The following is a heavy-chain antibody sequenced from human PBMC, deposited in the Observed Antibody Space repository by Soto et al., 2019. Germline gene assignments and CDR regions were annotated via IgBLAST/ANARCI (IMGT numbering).Heavy chain of an antibody. D-gene: IGHD3-3*01. J-gene: IGHJ4*02. CDR2: IYPGDSDT. V-gene: IGHV5-51*03. Sequence: PGESLKISCKGSGYSFTSYWIGWVRQMPGKGLEWMGIIYPGDSDTRYSPSFQGQVTISADKSISTAYLQWSSLKASDTAMYYCARPASTRYDFWSGYVSGYFDYWGQGTLVTVSS. CDR1: GYSFTSYW. CDR3: ARPASTRYDFWSGYVSGYFDY.